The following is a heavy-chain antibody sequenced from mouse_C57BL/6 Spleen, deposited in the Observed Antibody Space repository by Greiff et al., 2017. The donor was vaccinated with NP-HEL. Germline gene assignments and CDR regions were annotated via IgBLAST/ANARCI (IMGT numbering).Heavy chain of an antibody. V-gene: IGHV1-80*01. D-gene: IGHD1-1*01. CDR3: ARIYYGSSLFDY. J-gene: IGHJ2*01. Sequence: VMLVESGAELVKPGASVKISCKASGYAFSSYWMNWVKQRPGKGLEWIGQIYPGDGDTNYNGKFKGKATLTADKSSSTAYMQLSSLTSEDSAVYFCARIYYGSSLFDYWGQGTTLTVSS. CDR2: IYPGDGDT. CDR1: GYAFSSYW.